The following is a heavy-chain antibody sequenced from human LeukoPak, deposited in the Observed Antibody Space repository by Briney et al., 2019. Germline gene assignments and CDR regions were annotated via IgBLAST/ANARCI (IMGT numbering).Heavy chain of an antibody. J-gene: IGHJ4*02. Sequence: GGSLRLSCAASGFTVSSNYMSWVRQAPGKGLEWVSVIYSGGSTYYADSVKGRFTISRDNSKNTLYLQMNSLRAEDTAVYYCAKDPKTYSYSVILPGVDYWAREPWSPSPQ. CDR2: IYSGGST. CDR3: AKDPKTYSYSVILPGVDY. D-gene: IGHD3-9*01. V-gene: IGHV3-53*01. CDR1: GFTVSSNY.